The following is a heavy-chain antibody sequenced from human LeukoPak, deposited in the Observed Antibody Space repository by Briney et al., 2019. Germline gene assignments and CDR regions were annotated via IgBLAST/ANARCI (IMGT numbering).Heavy chain of an antibody. V-gene: IGHV3-21*04. Sequence: GGSLRLSCAASGFTFSSYAMSWVRQAPGKGLEWVSAISSSGSTIYYADSVKGRFTISRDNAKNSLYLQMNSLRAEDTAVYYCARDGYTLGYNDYWGQGTLVTVS. CDR3: ARDGYTLGYNDY. D-gene: IGHD5-24*01. J-gene: IGHJ4*02. CDR2: ISSSGSTI. CDR1: GFTFSSYA.